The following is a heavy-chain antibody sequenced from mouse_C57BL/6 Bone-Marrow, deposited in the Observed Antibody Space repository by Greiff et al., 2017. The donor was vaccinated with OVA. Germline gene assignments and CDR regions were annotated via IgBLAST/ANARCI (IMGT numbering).Heavy chain of an antibody. D-gene: IGHD3-1*01. CDR3: ARSGLLRSFAY. J-gene: IGHJ3*01. V-gene: IGHV1-26*01. CDR2: INPNNGGT. Sequence: VQLQQSGPELVKPGASVKISCKASGYTFTDYYMNWVKQSHGKSLEWIGDINPNNGGTSYNQKFKGKATLTVDKSSSTAYMELRSLTSEDSAVYYCARSGLLRSFAYWGQGTLVTVSA. CDR1: GYTFTDYY.